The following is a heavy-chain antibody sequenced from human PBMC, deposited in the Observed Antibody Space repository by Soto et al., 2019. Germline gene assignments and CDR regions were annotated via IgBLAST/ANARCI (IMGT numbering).Heavy chain of an antibody. CDR1: AGSISGMSFY. V-gene: IGHV4-39*02. J-gene: IGHJ4*02. CDR3: ARRITRPERFDY. D-gene: IGHD1-20*01. Sequence: SETLSLPCTVSAGSISGMSFYWGWIRQPPGKGLEWIGNIYYSGNTYYNPSLQSRVTISVDTSKNHFSLKLTSATAADTAVYYCARRITRPERFDYWGQG. CDR2: IYYSGNT.